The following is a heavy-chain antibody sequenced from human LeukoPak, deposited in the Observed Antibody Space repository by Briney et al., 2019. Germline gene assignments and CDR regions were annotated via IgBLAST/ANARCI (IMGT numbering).Heavy chain of an antibody. CDR2: ISGTDSGT. CDR1: GFTFITYA. V-gene: IGHV3-23*01. CDR3: AKCMSGSGFCLNFDP. D-gene: IGHD3-22*01. J-gene: IGHJ5*02. Sequence: GGSLRLSCEASGFTFITYAMSWVRQAPGKGLQWVSGISGTDSGTYYTDSVKGRFTISRDNSKNTVYLQIDSLRAEDTAVYYCAKCMSGSGFCLNFDPWGQGILVSVSS.